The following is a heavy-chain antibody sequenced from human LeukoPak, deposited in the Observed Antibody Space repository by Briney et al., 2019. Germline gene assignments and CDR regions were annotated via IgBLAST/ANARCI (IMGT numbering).Heavy chain of an antibody. D-gene: IGHD3-3*01. V-gene: IGHV3-20*04. J-gene: IGHJ5*02. CDR3: ARERPPYYDFWSGYGNWFDP. Sequence: RSGGSLRLSCAASGFTFDDYGMSWVRQAPGKGLEWVSGINWNGGSTGYADSVKGRFTISRDNAKNSLYLQMNSLRAEDTALYYCARERPPYYDFWSGYGNWFDPWGQGTLVTVSS. CDR1: GFTFDDYG. CDR2: INWNGGST.